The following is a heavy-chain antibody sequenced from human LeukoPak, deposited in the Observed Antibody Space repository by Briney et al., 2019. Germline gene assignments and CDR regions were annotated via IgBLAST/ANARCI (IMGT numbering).Heavy chain of an antibody. D-gene: IGHD2/OR15-2a*01. CDR3: ARHGLTSLDY. Sequence: KTSETLSLTCTVSGGSINSYYWSWIRQPPGKGLEWIGYIFYTGTTNYNPSLKSRAAISVDTSKNQFSLKLSSVTAADTAVYYCARHGLTSLDYWGQGTLVTVSS. CDR1: GGSINSYY. V-gene: IGHV4-59*01. CDR2: IFYTGTT. J-gene: IGHJ4*02.